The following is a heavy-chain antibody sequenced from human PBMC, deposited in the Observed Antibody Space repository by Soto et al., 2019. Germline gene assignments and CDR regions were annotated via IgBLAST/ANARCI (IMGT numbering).Heavy chain of an antibody. CDR3: ARDTYSGYDFGL. Sequence: PSETLSLTCSVSGASVAGGSYYWSWVRQPPGKGLEWIGYIPSRGRPFYNPSLTSRGTISADTSKNQLSLQLTSVTAADTAVYYCARDTYSGYDFGLWGKGTLVTVSS. J-gene: IGHJ5*02. V-gene: IGHV4-30-4*01. D-gene: IGHD5-12*01. CDR2: IPSRGRP. CDR1: GASVAGGSYY.